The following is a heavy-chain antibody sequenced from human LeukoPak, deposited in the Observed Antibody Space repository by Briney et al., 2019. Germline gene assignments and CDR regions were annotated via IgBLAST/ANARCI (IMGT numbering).Heavy chain of an antibody. V-gene: IGHV3-23*01. Sequence: GGSLRLSCADSGFTFSSYGMSWVRQAPGKGLEWVSAISGDGRDIFYADSVKGRFTISRDNAKNTLYLQMNSLRAEDTAVYYCARVGKMGYYYYYYMDVWGKGTTLTVSS. J-gene: IGHJ6*03. CDR2: ISGDGRDI. D-gene: IGHD1-26*01. CDR1: GFTFSSYG. CDR3: ARVGKMGYYYYYYMDV.